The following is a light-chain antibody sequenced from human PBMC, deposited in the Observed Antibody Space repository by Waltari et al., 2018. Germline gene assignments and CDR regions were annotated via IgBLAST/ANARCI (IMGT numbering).Light chain of an antibody. J-gene: IGLJ2*01. V-gene: IGLV3-1*01. CDR2: HDA. CDR1: KLGDKY. CDR3: QAWDISTYVV. Sequence: SYELPQPPSVSVSSGQTASITCSGDKLGDKYASWYPQRPGQSPVLVIYHDAQRPSGIPERFSGSNSGHTATLTISGTQAMDEADYYCQAWDISTYVVFGGGTKLTVL.